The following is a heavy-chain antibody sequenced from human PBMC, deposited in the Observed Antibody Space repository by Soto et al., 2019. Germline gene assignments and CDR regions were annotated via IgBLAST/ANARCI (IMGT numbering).Heavy chain of an antibody. CDR3: ARDMGYYDILTGSPYGMDV. CDR1: GFTVSSNY. CDR2: IYSGGST. D-gene: IGHD3-9*01. V-gene: IGHV3-53*01. J-gene: IGHJ6*02. Sequence: PGGSLRLSCAASGFTVSSNYMSWVRQAPGKGLEWVSVIYSGGSTYYADSVKGRFTISRDNSKNTLYLQMNSLRAEDTAVYYCARDMGYYDILTGSPYGMDVWGQGTTVTVSS.